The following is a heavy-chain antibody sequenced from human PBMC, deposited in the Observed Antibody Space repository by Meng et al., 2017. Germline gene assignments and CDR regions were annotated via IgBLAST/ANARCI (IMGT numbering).Heavy chain of an antibody. CDR3: ASRYDSSGSAAFQH. CDR2: INPNSGGT. J-gene: IGHJ1*01. V-gene: IGHV1-2*02. CDR1: GYTLTGYY. Sequence: QVQRAQSGAEVKKPAVSVKVSCKASGYTLTGYYLTWVRQAPGKGLEWMGWINPNSGGTNYAQKFKGRVTMTRDTSISTAYMELSGLRSDDTAVYYCASRYDSSGSAAFQHWGQGTLVTVSS. D-gene: IGHD3-22*01.